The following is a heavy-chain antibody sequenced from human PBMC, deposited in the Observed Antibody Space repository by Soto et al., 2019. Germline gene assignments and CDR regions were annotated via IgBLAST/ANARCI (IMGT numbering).Heavy chain of an antibody. Sequence: EVQLLESGGGLVQPGGSLRLSCAASGFTFSSYAMSWVRQAPGKGLEWVSAISGSGGSTYYADSVKGRFTISRDNSKNPLYLQMNSLRAEDTAVYYCAKDRRSSSSEFDYWGQGTLVTVSS. V-gene: IGHV3-23*01. J-gene: IGHJ4*02. CDR1: GFTFSSYA. CDR2: ISGSGGST. CDR3: AKDRRSSSSEFDY. D-gene: IGHD6-6*01.